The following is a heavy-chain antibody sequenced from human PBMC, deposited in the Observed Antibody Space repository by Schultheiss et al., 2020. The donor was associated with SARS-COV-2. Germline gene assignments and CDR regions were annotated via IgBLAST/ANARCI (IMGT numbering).Heavy chain of an antibody. D-gene: IGHD2-2*01. CDR3: AREIPTSNNWFDP. V-gene: IGHV1-69*13. CDR2: IIPIFGTT. Sequence: SVKVSCKASGGTFSSYAINWVRQAPGQGLEWMGGIIPIFGTTNYAQKFQGRVTITADESTSTAYMELSSLRSEDTAVYYCAREIPTSNNWFDPWGQGTLVTVSS. J-gene: IGHJ5*02. CDR1: GGTFSSYA.